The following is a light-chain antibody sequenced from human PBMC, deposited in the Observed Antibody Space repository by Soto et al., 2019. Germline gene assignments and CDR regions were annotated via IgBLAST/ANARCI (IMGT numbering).Light chain of an antibody. CDR3: QRRSNWPLT. V-gene: IGKV3-11*01. J-gene: IGKJ4*01. CDR2: DAS. CDR1: QSVSSY. Sequence: EIVLTQSPATLSLSPGERATLSCRASQSVSSYLAWYQQKPGQAPRLLIYDASNRATGIPARFGGSGSGTDFTLTISSLEPDDSAVYSCQRRSNWPLTFGGGTKVEIK.